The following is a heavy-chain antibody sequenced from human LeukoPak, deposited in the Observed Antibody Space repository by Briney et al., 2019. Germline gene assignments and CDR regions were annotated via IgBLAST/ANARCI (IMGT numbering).Heavy chain of an antibody. Sequence: ASVKVSCKASGYTFTGYYMHWVRQAPGQGLEWMGWINPNSGGTNYAQKFQGRVTMTRDTSISTAYMELSRLRSDDTAVYYCARGATSSGYYLAGAFDIWGQGTMATVSS. D-gene: IGHD3-22*01. CDR3: ARGATSSGYYLAGAFDI. CDR1: GYTFTGYY. J-gene: IGHJ3*02. CDR2: INPNSGGT. V-gene: IGHV1-2*02.